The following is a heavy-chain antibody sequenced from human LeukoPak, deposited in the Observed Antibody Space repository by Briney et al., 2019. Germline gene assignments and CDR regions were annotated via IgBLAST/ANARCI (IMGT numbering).Heavy chain of an antibody. CDR1: GFTFSTHG. V-gene: IGHV3-64*02. J-gene: IGHJ6*03. CDR3: ARDPGGSYYNYYYYYMDV. D-gene: IGHD1-26*01. Sequence: PGGSLRLSCAASGFTFSTHGMHWVRQAPGKGLEYVSAINSNGGSTYYADSVKGRFTISRDNAKNSLYLQMNSLRAEDTALYYCARDPGGSYYNYYYYYMDVWGKGTTVTVSS. CDR2: INSNGGST.